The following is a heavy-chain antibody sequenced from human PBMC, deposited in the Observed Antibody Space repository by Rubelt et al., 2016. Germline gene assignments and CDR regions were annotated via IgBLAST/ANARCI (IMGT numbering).Heavy chain of an antibody. CDR1: GGPFSGYY. J-gene: IGHJ4*02. V-gene: IGHV4-34*01. D-gene: IGHD3-16*01. CDR2: INHSGST. Sequence: QVQLQQWGAGLLKPSETLSLTCAVYGGPFSGYYWSWIRQPPGKGLEWIGEINHSGSTNYNPSLKSRVTISVDTSKNQFSLKLSSVTAADTAVYYCARVTGGSSDYWGQGTLVTVSS. CDR3: ARVTGGSSDY.